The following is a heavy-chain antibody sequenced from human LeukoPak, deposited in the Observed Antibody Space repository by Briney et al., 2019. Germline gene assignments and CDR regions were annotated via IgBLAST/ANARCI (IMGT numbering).Heavy chain of an antibody. J-gene: IGHJ4*02. V-gene: IGHV4-59*01. D-gene: IGHD3-10*01. CDR3: ARVWPYGSGSYYND. CDR1: GXSISSYY. CDR2: IYYSGST. Sequence: SETLSLTCTVSGXSISSYYWSWIRQPPGKGLEWIGYIYYSGSTNYNPSLKSRVTISVDTSKNQFSLKLSSVTAADTAVYYCARVWPYGSGSYYNDWGQGTLVTVSS.